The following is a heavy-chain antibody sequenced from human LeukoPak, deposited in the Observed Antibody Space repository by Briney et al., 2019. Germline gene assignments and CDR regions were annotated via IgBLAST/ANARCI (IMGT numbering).Heavy chain of an antibody. CDR2: IIPRVDIT. J-gene: IGHJ4*02. D-gene: IGHD5-24*01. V-gene: IGHV1-69*02. Sequence: SVKVSCKASAGTFGSDIINWARQAPGQGLEWMGRIIPRVDITNYAQKFQDRVTITADRSTSTVYMELSTLRSDDTAVYYCATARMHDYWGQGTQVTVSS. CDR3: ATARMHDY. CDR1: AGTFGSDI.